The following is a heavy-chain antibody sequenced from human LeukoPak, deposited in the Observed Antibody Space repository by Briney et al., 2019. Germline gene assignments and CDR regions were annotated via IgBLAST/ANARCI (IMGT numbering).Heavy chain of an antibody. CDR1: GFTFSSYS. CDR2: ISSSSSYI. V-gene: IGHV3-21*01. J-gene: IGHJ3*02. D-gene: IGHD2-2*01. Sequence: GGSLRLSCVASGFTFSSYSMNWVRQAPGKGLEWVSSISSSSSYIYYADSVKGRFTISRDNAKNSPYLQMNSLRAEDTAVYYCARDCRSTSCYEGAFDIWGQGTMVTVSS. CDR3: ARDCRSTSCYEGAFDI.